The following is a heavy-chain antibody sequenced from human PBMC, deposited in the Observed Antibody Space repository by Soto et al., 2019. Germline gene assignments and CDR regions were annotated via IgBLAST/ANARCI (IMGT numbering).Heavy chain of an antibody. Sequence: PGGSLRLSCAASGFIFEDHGMIWVRQAPGKGLEWVSGINWNRGSAVYAASVKGRFTISRDNAKNTLYLQMKSLRAEDMAVYYCAKGSGDFLRSDGLDVWGQGTVVTVSS. CDR1: GFIFEDHG. J-gene: IGHJ3*01. V-gene: IGHV3-20*04. CDR3: AKGSGDFLRSDGLDV. CDR2: INWNRGSA. D-gene: IGHD4-17*01.